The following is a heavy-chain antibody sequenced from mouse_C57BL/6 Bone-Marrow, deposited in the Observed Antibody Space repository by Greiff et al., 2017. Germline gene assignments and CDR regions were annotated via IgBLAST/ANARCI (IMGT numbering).Heavy chain of an antibody. CDR2: IRRGGST. V-gene: IGHV2-5*01. CDR3: AKTDYDGLYYYAMDY. J-gene: IGHJ4*01. D-gene: IGHD2-4*01. Sequence: QVQLQQSGPGLVQPSQSLSITCTVSGFSLTSYGVHWVRQSPGKGLEWLGVIRRGGSTDYNAAFMSRLSITKDNYKSQVFFRMNRLQADDTAIYYWAKTDYDGLYYYAMDYWGQGTSVTVSS. CDR1: GFSLTSYG.